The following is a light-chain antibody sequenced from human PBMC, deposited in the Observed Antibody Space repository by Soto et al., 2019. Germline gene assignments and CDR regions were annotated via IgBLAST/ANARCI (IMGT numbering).Light chain of an antibody. CDR1: SSDVGGYNY. V-gene: IGLV2-14*01. J-gene: IGLJ1*01. Sequence: QSALTQPASVSGSPGQSITISCTGTSSDVGGYNYVSWYQQHPGKAPKLMIYDVSNRPSGVSNRFSGSKSGNTASLTISGLQAEDEADYYCSSYKSSSLGVFGTGTKLTVL. CDR2: DVS. CDR3: SSYKSSSLGV.